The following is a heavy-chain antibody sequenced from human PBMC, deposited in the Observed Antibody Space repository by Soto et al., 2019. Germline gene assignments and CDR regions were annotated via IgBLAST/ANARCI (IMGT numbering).Heavy chain of an antibody. J-gene: IGHJ4*02. D-gene: IGHD2-15*01. CDR2: IGPDGTDI. CDR3: TSHSPEDMIRK. CDR1: GFTFGNFW. Sequence: QPGGSLRLSCSDSGFTFGNFWIHWVRQAPGKGLEWVSHIGPDGTDIVYADSVKGRFIISRDNARNTVYLQLNSLKTEDTAVYYCTSHSPEDMIRKWGQGTLVTVSS. V-gene: IGHV3-74*03.